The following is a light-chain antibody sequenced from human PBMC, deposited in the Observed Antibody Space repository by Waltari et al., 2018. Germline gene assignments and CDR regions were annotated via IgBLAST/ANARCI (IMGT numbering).Light chain of an antibody. CDR2: DVS. CDR1: QDISSA. Sequence: EIQMTQSPSSVSASVGDRVNLTCRAGQDISSALAWYQQKPGQAPNLLIYDVSSLQSGVPSRFSGSGSGTDFTLTISNLQPADVATYFCQQGASFPPTFGQGTKVEIK. CDR3: QQGASFPPT. J-gene: IGKJ1*01. V-gene: IGKV1-12*01.